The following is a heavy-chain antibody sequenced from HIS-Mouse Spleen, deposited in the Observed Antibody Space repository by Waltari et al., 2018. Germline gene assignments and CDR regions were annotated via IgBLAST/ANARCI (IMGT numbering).Heavy chain of an antibody. J-gene: IGHJ4*02. CDR3: ARGIGVDY. CDR2: INHSGST. CDR1: GGSFSGYY. Sequence: QVQLQQWGAGLLKPSETLSLTCAVYGGSFSGYYWSWIRQPPWKGLVWIGEINHSGSTNYNPSLKSRVTISVDTSKNQFSLKLSSVTAADTAVYYCARGIGVDYWGQGTLVTVSS. D-gene: IGHD3-22*01. V-gene: IGHV4-34*01.